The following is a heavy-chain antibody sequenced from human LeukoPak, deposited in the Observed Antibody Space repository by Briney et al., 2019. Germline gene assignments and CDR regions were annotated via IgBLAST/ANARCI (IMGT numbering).Heavy chain of an antibody. Sequence: PGRSLRLSCAASGFTFSSYAMHWVRQAPGKGLEWVAVISYDGSTKYYADSVKGRFTISRDNSKNTLYLQMSSLRAEDTAVYYCARDPWGAAAGNYYYGMDVWGQGTTVTVSS. CDR2: ISYDGSTK. CDR3: ARDPWGAAAGNYYYGMDV. D-gene: IGHD6-13*01. V-gene: IGHV3-30-3*01. J-gene: IGHJ6*02. CDR1: GFTFSSYA.